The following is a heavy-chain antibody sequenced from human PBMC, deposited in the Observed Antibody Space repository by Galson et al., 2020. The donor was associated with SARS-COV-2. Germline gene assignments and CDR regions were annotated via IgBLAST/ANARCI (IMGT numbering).Heavy chain of an antibody. J-gene: IGHJ6*02. CDR2: IDWDDDK. V-gene: IGHV2-70*01. Sequence: SGPTLVKPTQTLTLTCPFSGFSLSTSGMRVRWIRQPPGKALEWLALIDWDDDKNYSPSLKTRLTISKDTSKNQVVLTMTNMDPVDTATYYCARIPVEMATIGDYYYYGMDVWGQGTTVTVS. CDR1: GFSLSTSGMR. D-gene: IGHD5-12*01. CDR3: ARIPVEMATIGDYYYYGMDV.